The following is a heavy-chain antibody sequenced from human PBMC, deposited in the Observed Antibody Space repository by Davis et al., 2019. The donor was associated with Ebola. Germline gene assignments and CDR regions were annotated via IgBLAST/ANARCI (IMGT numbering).Heavy chain of an antibody. J-gene: IGHJ6*02. CDR2: INHSGST. CDR1: GGSFSGYY. D-gene: IGHD2-2*01. CDR3: ARTRRIVVVPAAHYYYYYGMDV. V-gene: IGHV4-34*01. Sequence: MPGGSLRLSCAVYGGSFSGYYWSWIRQPPGKGLEWIGEINHSGSTNYNPSLKSRVTISVDTSKNQFSLKLSSVTAADTAVYYCARTRRIVVVPAAHYYYYYGMDVWGQGTTVTVSS.